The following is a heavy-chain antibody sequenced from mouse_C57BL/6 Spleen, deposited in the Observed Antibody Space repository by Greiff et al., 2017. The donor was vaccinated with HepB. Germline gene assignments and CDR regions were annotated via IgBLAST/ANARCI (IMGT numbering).Heavy chain of an antibody. CDR1: GFSFNTYA. Sequence: EVKLVESGGGLVQPKGSLKLSCAASGFSFNTYAMNWVRQAPGKGLEWVARIRSKSNNYATYYADSVKDRFTISRDDSESMLYLQMNNLKTEDTAMYYCVRRGNYSWFAYWGQGTLVTVSA. V-gene: IGHV10-1*01. CDR3: VRRGNYSWFAY. J-gene: IGHJ3*01. D-gene: IGHD2-1*01. CDR2: IRSKSNNYAT.